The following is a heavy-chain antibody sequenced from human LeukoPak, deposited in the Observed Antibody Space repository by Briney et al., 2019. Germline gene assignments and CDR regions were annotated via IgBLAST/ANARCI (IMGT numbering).Heavy chain of an antibody. Sequence: PSETLSLTCAVYGGSFSGYSWSSIRQPPGKGLESIGAINHSGSTNCNPSLKSRVTISVDTSKNQFSLKLSSVTAADTAVFYSSRSRHTRYYGSGSYYSPNNWFDPWGQGTLVTVSS. CDR2: INHSGST. V-gene: IGHV4-34*01. CDR1: GGSFSGYS. CDR3: SRSRHTRYYGSGSYYSPNNWFDP. J-gene: IGHJ5*02. D-gene: IGHD3-10*01.